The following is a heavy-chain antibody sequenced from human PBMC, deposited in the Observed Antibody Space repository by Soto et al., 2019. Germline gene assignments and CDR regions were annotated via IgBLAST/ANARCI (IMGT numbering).Heavy chain of an antibody. D-gene: IGHD3-22*01. Sequence: GASVKVSCKASGYTFTSYDINWVRQATGQGLEWMGWMNPNSGNTGYAQKFQGRVTMTRNTSISTAYMELSSLRSEDTAVYYCARGAYYGSSGYYYFHAFDIWGQGTMVTVSS. V-gene: IGHV1-8*01. CDR2: MNPNSGNT. CDR1: GYTFTSYD. J-gene: IGHJ3*02. CDR3: ARGAYYGSSGYYYFHAFDI.